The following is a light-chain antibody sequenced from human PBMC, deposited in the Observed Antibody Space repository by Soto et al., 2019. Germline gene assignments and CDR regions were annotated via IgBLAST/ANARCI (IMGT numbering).Light chain of an antibody. V-gene: IGLV2-14*01. CDR3: SSYTTPNTWV. CDR2: EVN. CDR1: SSDVGAYNY. Sequence: QSALTHPASVSGSPGQSITISCTGSSSDVGAYNYVSWYQQHPDKAPKLMIYEVNDRPSGVSDRFSGSTSGNAASLTISGLQAEDEAHYYCSSYTTPNTWVFGGGTKLTVL. J-gene: IGLJ3*02.